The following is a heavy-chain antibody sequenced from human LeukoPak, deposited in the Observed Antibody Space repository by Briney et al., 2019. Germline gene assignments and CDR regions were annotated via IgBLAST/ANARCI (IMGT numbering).Heavy chain of an antibody. CDR3: ARFSLGYYDILTGYYKSYYYGMDV. CDR2: IYYSGST. Sequence: SETLSLTCTVSGGSISSYYWSWIRQPPGKGLEWIGYIYYSGSTNYNPSLKSRVTISVDTSKNQFSLKLSSVSAADTAVYYCARFSLGYYDILTGYYKSYYYGMDVWGQGTTVTVSS. V-gene: IGHV4-59*01. J-gene: IGHJ6*02. CDR1: GGSISSYY. D-gene: IGHD3-9*01.